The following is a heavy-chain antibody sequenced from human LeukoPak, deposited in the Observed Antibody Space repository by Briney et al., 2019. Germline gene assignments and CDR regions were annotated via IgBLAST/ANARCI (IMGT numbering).Heavy chain of an antibody. CDR2: ISYDGSHK. CDR1: GFTVSSNY. J-gene: IGHJ6*02. D-gene: IGHD6-6*01. CDR3: ARDSRLHSSSFLYNAMDV. Sequence: GGSLRLSCAASGFTVSSNYMSWVRQAPGKGLEWVAVISYDGSHKYYADSVKGRFTISRDNSKNTLYLQMNSLRTEDTAVYYCARDSRLHSSSFLYNAMDVWGQGTTVTVSS. V-gene: IGHV3-30-3*01.